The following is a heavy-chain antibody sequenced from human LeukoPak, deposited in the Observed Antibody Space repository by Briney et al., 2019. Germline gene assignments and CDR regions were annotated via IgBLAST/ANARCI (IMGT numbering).Heavy chain of an antibody. V-gene: IGHV1-2*02. CDR3: ARVKSKGHPLD. CDR2: INPNSGGT. Sequence: ASVKVSCKASGYTFTGYYMHWVRQAPGQGLEWMGWINPNSGGTNYAQKFQGRVTMTRDTYISTAYMELSRLRSDDTAVYYCARVKSKGHPLDWGQGTLVIVSS. J-gene: IGHJ4*02. CDR1: GYTFTGYY.